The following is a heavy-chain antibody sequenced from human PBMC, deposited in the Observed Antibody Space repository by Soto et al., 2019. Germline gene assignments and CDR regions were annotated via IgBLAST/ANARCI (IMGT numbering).Heavy chain of an antibody. J-gene: IGHJ4*02. Sequence: EVLLVESGGGLVQPGGSLRLSCAASGFTVSSNYMSWVRQAPGKGLEWVAVIYSGGSTYYADSMKGRFIISRDNSENTLFLQMNSLRAEDTAVYYCGRDKAVGATDYWGQGTLVTVS. CDR2: IYSGGST. CDR3: GRDKAVGATDY. D-gene: IGHD1-26*01. V-gene: IGHV3-66*01. CDR1: GFTVSSNY.